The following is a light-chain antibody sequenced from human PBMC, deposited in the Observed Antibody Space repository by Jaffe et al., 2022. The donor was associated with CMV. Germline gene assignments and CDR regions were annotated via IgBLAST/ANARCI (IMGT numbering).Light chain of an antibody. CDR2: DAS. CDR1: QSVSNF. J-gene: IGKJ4*01. CDR3: QQRSTWPRLT. V-gene: IGKV3-11*01. Sequence: EIVLTQSPATLSLSPGERATLSCRSSQSVSNFLAWYQHKPGQAPRLLIYDASNRATGVPARFSGSGSGTDFTLTITRLEPEDFAVYYCQQRSTWPRLTFGGGTKVEIK.